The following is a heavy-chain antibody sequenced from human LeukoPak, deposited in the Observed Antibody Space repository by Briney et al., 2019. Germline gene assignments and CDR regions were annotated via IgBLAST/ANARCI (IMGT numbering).Heavy chain of an antibody. CDR2: FDPEDGET. V-gene: IGHV1-24*01. Sequence: GASVKVSCKVSGYTLTELSMHWVRQAPGKGLEWMGGFDPEDGETIYAQKFQGRVTMTEDTSTDTAYMELSSLRSEDTAVYYCATVGVVAAVGGPADAFDIWGQGTMVTVSS. CDR1: GYTLTELS. J-gene: IGHJ3*02. CDR3: ATVGVVAAVGGPADAFDI. D-gene: IGHD2-15*01.